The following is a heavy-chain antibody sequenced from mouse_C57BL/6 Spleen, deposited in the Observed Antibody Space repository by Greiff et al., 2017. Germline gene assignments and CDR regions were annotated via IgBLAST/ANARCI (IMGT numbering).Heavy chain of an antibody. Sequence: QVQLQQSGAELVKPGASVKLSCKASGYTFTSYWMHWVKQRPGQGLEWIGMIHPNSGSTNYNEKFKSKATLTVDKSSSTAYMQLSSLTSEDSAVYYWARSDAQVFTMGYWGQGTSVTVSS. CDR1: GYTFTSYW. D-gene: IGHD3-2*02. J-gene: IGHJ4*01. CDR2: IHPNSGST. CDR3: ARSDAQVFTMGY. V-gene: IGHV1-64*01.